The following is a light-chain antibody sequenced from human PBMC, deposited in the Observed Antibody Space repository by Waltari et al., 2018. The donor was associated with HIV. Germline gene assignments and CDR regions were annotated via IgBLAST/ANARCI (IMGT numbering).Light chain of an antibody. CDR1: SGHSSYA. Sequence: QLVLTQSPSASASLGASVTLTCPLSSGHSSYALAWPQQQPETGPRYLMKLNSDGSHSKGDGIPDRFSGSSSGAERYLTISSLQSEDEADYYCQTLGTGIRVFGGGTKLTVL. CDR2: LNSDGSH. J-gene: IGLJ2*01. CDR3: QTLGTGIRV. V-gene: IGLV4-69*01.